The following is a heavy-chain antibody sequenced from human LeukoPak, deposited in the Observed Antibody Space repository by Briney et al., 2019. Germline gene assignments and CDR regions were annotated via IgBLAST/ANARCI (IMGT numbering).Heavy chain of an antibody. D-gene: IGHD6-13*01. CDR3: ARDQRYSSSSDY. CDR1: GFTFSSYS. V-gene: IGHV3-21*01. Sequence: GGSLRLSCAASGFTFSSYSMNWVRQAPGKGLEWVTSISSSSSYIYYADSVKGRFTISRDNAKNSLYLQMNSLRAEDTAVYYCARDQRYSSSSDYWGQGTLVTVSS. CDR2: ISSSSSYI. J-gene: IGHJ4*02.